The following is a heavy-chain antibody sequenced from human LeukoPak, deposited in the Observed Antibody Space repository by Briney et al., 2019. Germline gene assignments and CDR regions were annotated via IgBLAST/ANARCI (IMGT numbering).Heavy chain of an antibody. Sequence: GASVKVSCKASGYTFTSYDINWVRQATGQGLEWMGWMNPNSGNTGYAQKFQGRVTITRNTSISTAYMELSSLRSEDTAVYYCARGRSVVNDYVWGSYRLYYFDYWGQGTLVTVSS. CDR1: GYTFTSYD. D-gene: IGHD3-16*02. CDR3: ARGRSVVNDYVWGSYRLYYFDY. J-gene: IGHJ4*02. CDR2: MNPNSGNT. V-gene: IGHV1-8*03.